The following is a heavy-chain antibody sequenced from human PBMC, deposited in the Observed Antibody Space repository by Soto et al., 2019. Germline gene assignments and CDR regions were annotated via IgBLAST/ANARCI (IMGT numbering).Heavy chain of an antibody. Sequence: EVQLVESGGGLVQPGGSLRLSCAASGFTFSSYSMNWVRQAPGKGLEWVSYISSSSSTIYYADSVKGRFTISRDNAKNSLYLENNRLRDEDTGVYYFARESAALNWFDPWGQGTLVTVSS. CDR2: ISSSSSTI. CDR3: ARESAALNWFDP. J-gene: IGHJ5*02. D-gene: IGHD2-15*01. CDR1: GFTFSSYS. V-gene: IGHV3-48*02.